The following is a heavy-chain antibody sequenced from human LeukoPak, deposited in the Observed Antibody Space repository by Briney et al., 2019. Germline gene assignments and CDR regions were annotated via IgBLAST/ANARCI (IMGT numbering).Heavy chain of an antibody. CDR3: ARDGYDFWSGYYYFDY. Sequence: GGSLRLSCAASGFTFSDYYMTWIRRAPGKGLEWVSYISSSGTTIYYADSVKGRFTISRDNAENSLYLQMNSLRAEDTAVYYRARDGYDFWSGYYYFDYWGQGTLVTVSS. CDR2: ISSSGTTI. CDR1: GFTFSDYY. V-gene: IGHV3-11*04. D-gene: IGHD3-3*01. J-gene: IGHJ4*02.